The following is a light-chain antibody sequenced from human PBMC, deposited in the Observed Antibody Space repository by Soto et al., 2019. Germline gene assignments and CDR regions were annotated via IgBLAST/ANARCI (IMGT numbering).Light chain of an antibody. V-gene: IGLV1-40*01. J-gene: IGLJ1*01. CDR2: GNS. CDR1: SSNIGARYE. CDR3: QSYDSSLSGYV. Sequence: QSVLTQPPSVSGAPGQRVTVSCTGSSSNIGARYEVHWYQQLPGTAPKLLIYGNSNRPSGVPDRFSGSKSGTSASLAITGRQAEDEADYYCQSYDSSLSGYVFGTGTKVTVL.